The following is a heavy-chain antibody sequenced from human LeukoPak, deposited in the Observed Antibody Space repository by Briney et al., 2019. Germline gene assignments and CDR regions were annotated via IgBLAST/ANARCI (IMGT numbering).Heavy chain of an antibody. J-gene: IGHJ4*02. CDR2: INPSGGST. CDR1: GYTFTSYY. CDR3: AREAKDSSGYSTKAFDY. Sequence: ASVKVSCKASGYTFTSYYMHWVRQAPGQGLEWMGIINPSGGSTSYSQKFQGRVTMTRYTSTSTVYMELSSLRYEDTAVYYCAREAKDSSGYSTKAFDYWGQGTLVTVSS. V-gene: IGHV1-46*01. D-gene: IGHD3-22*01.